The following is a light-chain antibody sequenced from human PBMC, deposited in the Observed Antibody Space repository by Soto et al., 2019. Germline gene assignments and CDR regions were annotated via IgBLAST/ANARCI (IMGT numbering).Light chain of an antibody. Sequence: EIVLTQSPGTLSLSPGERATLSCRASQSVSSSYLVWYQQKPGQAPRLLIYGASSRATGIPDRFSGSGSGTDFTLTISRVEPEDFEVYYCQQYGSSPPVTFGGGTKVEIK. V-gene: IGKV3-20*01. CDR3: QQYGSSPPVT. CDR2: GAS. J-gene: IGKJ4*01. CDR1: QSVSSSY.